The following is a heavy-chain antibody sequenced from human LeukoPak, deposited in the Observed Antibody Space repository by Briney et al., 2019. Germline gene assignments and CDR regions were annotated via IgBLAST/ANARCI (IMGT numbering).Heavy chain of an antibody. CDR2: IYYSGST. D-gene: IGHD6-13*01. CDR3: ARLAYTSSWYWIDY. V-gene: IGHV4-59*01. J-gene: IGHJ4*02. Sequence: SETLSLTCTVSGGSISSYYWSWIRQPPGKGLEWIGYIYYSGSTNYNPSLKSRDTISVDTSKNQFSLKLNSVTAADTAVYYCARLAYTSSWYWIDYWGQGTLVTVSS. CDR1: GGSISSYY.